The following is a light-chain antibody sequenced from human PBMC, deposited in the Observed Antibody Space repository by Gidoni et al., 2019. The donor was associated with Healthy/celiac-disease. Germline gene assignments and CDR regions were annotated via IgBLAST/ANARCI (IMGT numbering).Light chain of an antibody. CDR1: QSLLHSNGYNY. V-gene: IGKV2-28*01. Sequence: DIVMTQSPLSLPVTPGEPASISCRSSQSLLHSNGYNYLDWYLQKPGQSPQRRIYMGSNRASGVPDRFSGSGSGTDFTLKISRVEAEDVGVYYCMQALQSPYSFGQGTKVEIK. CDR2: MGS. CDR3: MQALQSPYS. J-gene: IGKJ2*03.